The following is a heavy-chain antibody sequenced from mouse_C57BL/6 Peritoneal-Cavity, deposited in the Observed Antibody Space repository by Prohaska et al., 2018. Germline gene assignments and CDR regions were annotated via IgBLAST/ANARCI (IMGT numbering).Heavy chain of an antibody. CDR1: GFTFNTYA. CDR2: IRSKSSNDAT. J-gene: IGHJ1*03. Sequence: VQLVESAGGLVQPKGSLKLSCAASGFTFNTYAMHWVRPAPGKGLEWVACIRSKSSNDATDYADSVKDRFTSSRDDSQSMLYLQMNNLKTEDTAMYYCVREVGTQLTGTWYFDVWGTGTTVTVSS. V-gene: IGHV10-3*01. CDR3: VREVGTQLTGTWYFDV. D-gene: IGHD4-1*01.